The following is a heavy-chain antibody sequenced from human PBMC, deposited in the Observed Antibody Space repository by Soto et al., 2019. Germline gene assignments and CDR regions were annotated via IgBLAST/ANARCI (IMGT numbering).Heavy chain of an antibody. Sequence: PGGSLRLSCAASGFTFSSYSMNWVRQAPGKGLEWVSYISSSNTIYYADFVKGRITISRDNAKNSLYLQKNSLRNEDTAVYYCARERNGPFDYWGQGTLVTVSS. J-gene: IGHJ4*02. V-gene: IGHV3-48*02. CDR3: ARERNGPFDY. CDR2: ISSSNTI. CDR1: GFTFSSYS.